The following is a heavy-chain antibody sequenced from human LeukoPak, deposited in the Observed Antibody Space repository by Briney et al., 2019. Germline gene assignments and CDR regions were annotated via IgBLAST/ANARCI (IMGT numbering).Heavy chain of an antibody. CDR3: ARDLTVTRYFDL. CDR2: IWYDGSNK. V-gene: IGHV3-33*08. J-gene: IGHJ2*01. D-gene: IGHD4-17*01. Sequence: PGGSLRLSCAVSGFNFNTYGMHWVRQAPGKGLEWVAVIWYDGSNKYYADSVKGRFTISRDNSKNTLYLQMNSLRAEDTAVYYCARDLTVTRYFDLWGRGTLVTVSS. CDR1: GFNFNTYG.